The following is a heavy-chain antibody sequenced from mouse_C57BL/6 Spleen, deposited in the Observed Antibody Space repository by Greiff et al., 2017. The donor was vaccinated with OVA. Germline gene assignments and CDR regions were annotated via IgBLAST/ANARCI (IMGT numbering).Heavy chain of an antibody. CDR2: IRSKSNNYAT. V-gene: IGHV10-1*01. Sequence: EVKVVESGGGLVQPKGSLKLSCAASGFSFNTYAMNWVRQAPGKGLEWVARIRSKSNNYATYYADSVKDRFTISRDDSESMLYLQMNNLKTEDTAMYYCVRHFGSGYPWFAYWGQGTLVTVSA. D-gene: IGHD3-2*02. J-gene: IGHJ3*01. CDR3: VRHFGSGYPWFAY. CDR1: GFSFNTYA.